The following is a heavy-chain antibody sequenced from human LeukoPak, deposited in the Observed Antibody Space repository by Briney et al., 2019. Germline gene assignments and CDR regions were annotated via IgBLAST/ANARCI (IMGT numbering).Heavy chain of an antibody. J-gene: IGHJ4*02. CDR3: ARDPLGVLSYFDY. V-gene: IGHV3-23*01. CDR2: ISGSGGTT. CDR1: GFTFSSYA. D-gene: IGHD3-16*01. Sequence: GGSLRLSCAASGFTFSSYAMSWVRQAPGKGLEWVAVISGSGGTTYYADPLKGRFTISRDNSKNTLYLQMNSLTADDTAVYYCARDPLGVLSYFDYWGQGTLVTVSS.